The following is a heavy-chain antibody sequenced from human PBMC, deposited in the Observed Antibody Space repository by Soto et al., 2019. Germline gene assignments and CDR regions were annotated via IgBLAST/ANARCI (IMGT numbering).Heavy chain of an antibody. CDR2: INPSGGST. D-gene: IGHD3-9*01. Sequence: ASVKVSCKASGYTFTSYYMHCVRQAPGQGLEWMGIINPSGGSTSYAQKFQGRVTMTRDTATSTVYMERSSLRSEDTAVYYCARDPVPYDILTGYSLGDAFDIWGQGTMVTVSS. CDR1: GYTFTSYY. V-gene: IGHV1-46*01. J-gene: IGHJ3*02. CDR3: ARDPVPYDILTGYSLGDAFDI.